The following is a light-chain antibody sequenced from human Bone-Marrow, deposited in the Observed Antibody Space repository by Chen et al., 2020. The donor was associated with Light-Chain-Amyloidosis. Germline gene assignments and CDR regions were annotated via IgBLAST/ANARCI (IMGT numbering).Light chain of an antibody. CDR2: KDS. Sequence: SYELTQPPSVSVSPGQTARITCSGDALPKQYAYWYQQKPGQAPVLVIYKDSERPSGIPERFSGSSSGTTVTLTISGVQAEDEGDDYCKSADSSGTYHVGFGGGTKLTVL. J-gene: IGLJ2*01. CDR3: KSADSSGTYHVG. CDR1: ALPKQY. V-gene: IGLV3-25*03.